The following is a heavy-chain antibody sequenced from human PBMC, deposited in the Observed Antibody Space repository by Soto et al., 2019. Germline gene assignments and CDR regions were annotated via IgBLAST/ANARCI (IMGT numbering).Heavy chain of an antibody. J-gene: IGHJ4*02. CDR3: ARENYYDSSGYSDY. CDR2: ISSSSSYT. V-gene: IGHV3-11*06. CDR1: VFTFSYYY. Sequence: GGSLRLSCAASVFTFSYYYMIWIRQAPGKGLEWVSYISSSSSYTNYADSVKGRFTISRDNAKNSLYLQMNSLRAEDTAVYYCARENYYDSSGYSDYWGQGTLVTVSS. D-gene: IGHD3-22*01.